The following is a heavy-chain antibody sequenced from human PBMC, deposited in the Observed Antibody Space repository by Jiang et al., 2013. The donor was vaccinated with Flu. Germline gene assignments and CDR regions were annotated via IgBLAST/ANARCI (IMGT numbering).Heavy chain of an antibody. V-gene: IGHV4-39*01. J-gene: IGHJ6*02. CDR2: IYYSGNT. CDR1: GGSISSNSYY. Sequence: PGLVKPSETLSLTCAVSGGSISSNSYYWGWIRQPPGKGLEWIGTIYYSGNTYYNPSLKSRVTISVDTSKNQFSLKLSSVTAADTAVFYCARLPALLRFHWNVWGQGTTVTVSS. CDR3: ARLPALLRFHWNV. D-gene: IGHD5/OR15-5a*01.